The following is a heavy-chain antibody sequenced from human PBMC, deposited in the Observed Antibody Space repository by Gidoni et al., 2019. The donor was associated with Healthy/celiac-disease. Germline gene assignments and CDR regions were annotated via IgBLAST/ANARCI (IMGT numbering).Heavy chain of an antibody. J-gene: IGHJ4*02. CDR2: IYYSGST. CDR1: GGSFSSGDYY. Sequence: QVQLQESGPGLVKPSQPLSLTCTVSGGSFSSGDYYWSWIRQPPGKGLEWIGYIYYSGSTYYNPSRKSRVTISVDTSKNQFSLKLSSVTAADTAVYYWASYELYDILTGILDYWGQGTLVTVSS. CDR3: ASYELYDILTGILDY. D-gene: IGHD3-9*01. V-gene: IGHV4-30-4*01.